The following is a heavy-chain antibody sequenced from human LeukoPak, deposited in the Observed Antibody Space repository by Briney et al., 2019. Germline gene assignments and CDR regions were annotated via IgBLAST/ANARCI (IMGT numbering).Heavy chain of an antibody. V-gene: IGHV3-21*01. CDR1: GFTFSDYS. CDR3: ARPLYGSGSSSFDY. Sequence: PGGSLRLSCAASGFTFSDYSMNWVRQAPGKGLEWVSCIGSRSSYIYYAGSVKGRFTISRDNAKNSLYLQMNSLRAEDTALYYCARPLYGSGSSSFDYWGQGTLVTVSS. J-gene: IGHJ4*02. CDR2: IGSRSSYI. D-gene: IGHD3-10*01.